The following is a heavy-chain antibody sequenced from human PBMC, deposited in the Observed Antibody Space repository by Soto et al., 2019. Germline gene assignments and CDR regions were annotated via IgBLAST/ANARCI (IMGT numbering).Heavy chain of an antibody. J-gene: IGHJ6*02. D-gene: IGHD1-26*01. V-gene: IGHV3-23*01. Sequence: EVQLLESGGGLVQPGGSLRLSCAASGFTFSSYAMSWVRQAPGKGLEWVSAISGSGGSTYYADSVKGRFTISRDNSKNTLYLQMNSLEAEDTAVYYCAKEGWELPYYYYGMDVWGQGTTVTVSS. CDR1: GFTFSSYA. CDR2: ISGSGGST. CDR3: AKEGWELPYYYYGMDV.